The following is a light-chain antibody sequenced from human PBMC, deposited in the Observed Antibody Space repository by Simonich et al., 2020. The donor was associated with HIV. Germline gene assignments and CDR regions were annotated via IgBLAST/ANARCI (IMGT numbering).Light chain of an antibody. Sequence: DIQMTQSPSSLSASVGNRVTITCRANQGISNSLAWYQQKPGKAPKLLIYAASTLKSGFPSRFSGSGSGTDFTLTISSLQPEDFATDYCQQANSFPLTVGGGTKVEIK. CDR3: QQANSFPLT. J-gene: IGKJ4*01. CDR1: QGISNS. CDR2: AAS. V-gene: IGKV1-12*01.